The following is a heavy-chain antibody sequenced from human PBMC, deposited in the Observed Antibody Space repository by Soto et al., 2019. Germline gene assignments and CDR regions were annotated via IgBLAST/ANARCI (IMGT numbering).Heavy chain of an antibody. D-gene: IGHD3-22*01. Sequence: SETLSLTCTVSGGSISSGDYYWSWIRQPPGKGLEWIGYIYYSGNTYYNPSLKSRVTISVDTSKNQFSLQLSSVTAADTAVYYCARDRYYDSSGYTEGAFDIWGQGTMVTVS. CDR3: ARDRYYDSSGYTEGAFDI. CDR1: GGSISSGDYY. CDR2: IYYSGNT. V-gene: IGHV4-30-4*01. J-gene: IGHJ3*02.